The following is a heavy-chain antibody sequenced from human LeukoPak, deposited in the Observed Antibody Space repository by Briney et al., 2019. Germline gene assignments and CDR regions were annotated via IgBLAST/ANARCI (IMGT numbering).Heavy chain of an antibody. CDR3: ARPPQLFDAFDI. V-gene: IGHV4-39*01. CDR2: IYYSGST. Sequence: SETLSVTCTVSGGSISSSSYYWGWIRQPPGKGLEWIGSIYYSGSTYYNPSLKSRVTISVDTSKNQFSLKLSSVTAADTAVYYCARPPQLFDAFDIWGQGTMVTVSS. CDR1: GGSISSSSYY. D-gene: IGHD2-2*01. J-gene: IGHJ3*02.